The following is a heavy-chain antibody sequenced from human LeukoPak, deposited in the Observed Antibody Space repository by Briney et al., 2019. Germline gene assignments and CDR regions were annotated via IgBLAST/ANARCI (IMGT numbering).Heavy chain of an antibody. CDR1: GYTFSGYY. Sequence: ASVRVSCKASGYTFSGYYVNWVRQAPGQGLEWMGWINPKSGGTKYAQKFQGRVTMTRDMSTSTDYMELSSLRSEDTAVYYCARDNSVEDTAWWFDPWGQGTLVTVSS. CDR3: ARDNSVEDTAWWFDP. J-gene: IGHJ5*02. D-gene: IGHD4-23*01. CDR2: INPKSGGT. V-gene: IGHV1-2*02.